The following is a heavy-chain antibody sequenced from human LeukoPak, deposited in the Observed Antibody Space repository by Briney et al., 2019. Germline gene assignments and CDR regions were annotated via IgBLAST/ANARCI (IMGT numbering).Heavy chain of an antibody. D-gene: IGHD1-26*01. V-gene: IGHV3-23*01. CDR2: ISPSGGIT. CDR3: ARGLYSGSYYGGFFDY. J-gene: IGHJ4*02. Sequence: GGSLRLSRAASGFTFSSHGMNWVRQAPGKGLEWVSGISPSGGITYYTDSVKGRFTISRDNSKNTVSLQMNSLRAEDTAVYYCARGLYSGSYYGGFFDYWGQGTLVTVSS. CDR1: GFTFSSHG.